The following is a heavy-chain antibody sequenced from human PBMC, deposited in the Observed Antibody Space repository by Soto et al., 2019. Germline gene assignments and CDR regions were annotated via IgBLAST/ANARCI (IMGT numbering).Heavy chain of an antibody. J-gene: IGHJ4*02. Sequence: PSETISVTKTVADGSISNSSYCWGWISQPPGKGLEWIGSIYYSGSTYYNPSLKSRVTISVDTSKNQFSLKLSSVTAADSALYYCARHHSGYDSPFAYWGQGTLVTVSS. CDR2: IYYSGST. D-gene: IGHD5-12*01. CDR3: ARHHSGYDSPFAY. CDR1: DGSISNSSYC. V-gene: IGHV4-39*01.